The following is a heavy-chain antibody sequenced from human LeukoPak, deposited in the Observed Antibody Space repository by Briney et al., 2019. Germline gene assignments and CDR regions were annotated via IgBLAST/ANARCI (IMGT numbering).Heavy chain of an antibody. V-gene: IGHV1-2*02. CDR3: ARETENDYYDSPSGMDV. CDR2: INPNSGGT. J-gene: IGHJ6*02. D-gene: IGHD3-22*01. Sequence: ASVKVSCKASGYTFTGYYMHWVRQAPGQGLEWMGWINPNSGGTNYAQKFQGRVTMTRDTSISTAYMELSRLRSDDTAVYYCARETENDYYDSPSGMDVWGQGTTVTVSS. CDR1: GYTFTGYY.